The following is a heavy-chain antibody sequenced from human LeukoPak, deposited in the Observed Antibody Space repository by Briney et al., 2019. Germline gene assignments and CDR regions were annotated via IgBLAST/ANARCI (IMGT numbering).Heavy chain of an antibody. J-gene: IGHJ4*02. Sequence: ASVKVSCKASGYTFTGYYMHWVRQAPGQGLEWMGWISAYNGNTNYAQKLQGRVTMTTDTSTSTAYMELRSLRSDDTAVYYCARSSGWYRSFDYWGQGTLVTGAS. CDR3: ARSSGWYRSFDY. D-gene: IGHD6-19*01. CDR2: ISAYNGNT. CDR1: GYTFTGYY. V-gene: IGHV1-18*04.